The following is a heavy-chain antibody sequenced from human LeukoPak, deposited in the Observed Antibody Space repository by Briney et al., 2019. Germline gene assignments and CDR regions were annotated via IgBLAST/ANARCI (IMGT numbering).Heavy chain of an antibody. D-gene: IGHD3-16*01. CDR1: GYTFTGYY. CDR3: ARDNDSRDPPHFDY. Sequence: ASVKVSCKASGYTFTGYYMHWVRQAPGQGLEWMGWINPNSGGTNYAQKFQGRVTMTRDTSISTAYMELSRLRSDDTAVHYCARDNDSRDPPHFDYWGQGTLVTVSS. CDR2: INPNSGGT. J-gene: IGHJ4*02. V-gene: IGHV1-2*02.